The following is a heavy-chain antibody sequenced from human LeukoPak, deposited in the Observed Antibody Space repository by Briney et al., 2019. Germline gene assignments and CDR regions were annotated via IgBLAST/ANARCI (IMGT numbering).Heavy chain of an antibody. CDR1: GYTFTGYY. J-gene: IGHJ4*02. V-gene: IGHV1-46*01. D-gene: IGHD1-26*01. CDR2: INPSGGST. Sequence: GASVKVSCKASGYTFTGYYIHWVRQAPGQGLEWMGIINPSGGSTSYAQKFQGRVTMTRDTSTSTVYMELSSLRSEDTAVYYCARDGRGATHLNNPDGGGYWGQGTLATVSS. CDR3: ARDGRGATHLNNPDGGGY.